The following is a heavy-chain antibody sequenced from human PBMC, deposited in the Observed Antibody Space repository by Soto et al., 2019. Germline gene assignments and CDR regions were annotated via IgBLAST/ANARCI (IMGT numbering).Heavy chain of an antibody. CDR3: ASLVVVAARNWFDP. V-gene: IGHV3-30-3*01. Sequence: QVQLVESGGGVVQPGRSLRLSCAASGFTFSSYAMHWVRQAPGKGLEWVAVISYDGSNKYYADSVKGRFTISRDNSKNTLYLQMNRLRAEDTAVYYCASLVVVAARNWFDPWGQGTLVTVSS. D-gene: IGHD2-15*01. J-gene: IGHJ5*02. CDR2: ISYDGSNK. CDR1: GFTFSSYA.